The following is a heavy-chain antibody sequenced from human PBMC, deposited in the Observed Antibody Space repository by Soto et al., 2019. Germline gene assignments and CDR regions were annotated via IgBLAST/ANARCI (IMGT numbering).Heavy chain of an antibody. CDR3: ARTRHYYGSGSRWFDP. Sequence: PSETLSLTCAVYGGSFSGYYWSWIRQPPGKGLEWIGEINHSGSTNYNPSLKSRVTISVDTSKNQFSLKLSSVTAADTAVYYCARTRHYYGSGSRWFDPWGQGTLVTVSS. D-gene: IGHD3-10*01. CDR2: INHSGST. CDR1: GGSFSGYY. J-gene: IGHJ5*02. V-gene: IGHV4-34*01.